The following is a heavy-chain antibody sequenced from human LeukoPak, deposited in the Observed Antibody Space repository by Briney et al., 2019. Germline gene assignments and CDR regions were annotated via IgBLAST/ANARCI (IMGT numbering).Heavy chain of an antibody. V-gene: IGHV3-11*01. CDR2: ISNGGNTI. Sequence: GGSLRLSCAASGFTFSDHYMTWIRQAPGKGLEWVSYISNGGNTIYYADSVKGRFTLSRDNAKNSLYLQMNNLRAEDTAMYYCARGHWGLDYWGQGTLVTVSS. D-gene: IGHD7-27*01. CDR3: ARGHWGLDY. J-gene: IGHJ4*02. CDR1: GFTFSDHY.